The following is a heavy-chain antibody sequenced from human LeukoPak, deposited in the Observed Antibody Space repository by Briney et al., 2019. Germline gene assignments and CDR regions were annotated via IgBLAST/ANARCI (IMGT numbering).Heavy chain of an antibody. Sequence: SETLSLTCTVSGGSISSSSYYWGWIRQPPGMGLEWIGSIYYSGSTYYNPSLKSRVTISVDTSKNQFSLKLSSVTAADTAVYYGARLNSGWYDYYCMDVWGKGTTVSVSS. CDR3: ARLNSGWYDYYCMDV. J-gene: IGHJ6*03. V-gene: IGHV4-39*01. D-gene: IGHD6-19*01. CDR1: GGSISSSSYY. CDR2: IYYSGST.